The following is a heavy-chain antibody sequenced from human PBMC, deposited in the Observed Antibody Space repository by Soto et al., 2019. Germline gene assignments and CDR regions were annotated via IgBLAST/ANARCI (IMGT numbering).Heavy chain of an antibody. D-gene: IGHD3-10*01. CDR2: IYYSGST. CDR3: ARARMVRGIIYYYGMDV. Sequence: SETLSLTCTVSGGSISSDGNYWSWIRQHPGKGLEWIGYIYYSGSTYYNPSLKSRVTISVDASKNQFSLKLNSVTAADTAVYYCARARMVRGIIYYYGMDVWGQGTTVTVSS. CDR1: GGSISSDGNY. V-gene: IGHV4-31*03. J-gene: IGHJ6*02.